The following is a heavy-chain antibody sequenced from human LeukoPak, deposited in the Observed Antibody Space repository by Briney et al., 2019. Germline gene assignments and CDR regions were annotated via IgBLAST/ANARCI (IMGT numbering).Heavy chain of an antibody. V-gene: IGHV4-34*01. J-gene: IGHJ5*02. CDR2: ISESGTI. CDR3: ARGQGVTLIKVGKNWFDP. Sequence: SETLSLTCAVYIESFSGYHWNWIRQIPGKGMEWIGEISESGTININPSLRRRVSLSVDTSKNQFSLDMRSMTAADTGVYYCARGQGVTLIKVGKNWFDPWSQGTPVIVAP. D-gene: IGHD3-22*01. CDR1: IESFSGYH.